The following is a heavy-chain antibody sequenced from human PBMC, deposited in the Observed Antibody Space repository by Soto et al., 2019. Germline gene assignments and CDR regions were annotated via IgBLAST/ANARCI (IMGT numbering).Heavy chain of an antibody. CDR1: GFSLSTSGVG. D-gene: IGHD3-3*01. CDR2: IYWDDDK. J-gene: IGHJ4*02. Sequence: QITLKESGPTVVKPTQTLTLNCTFSGFSLSTSGVGVGWIREPPGKALEWLALIYWDDDKRYSPSLKSRLTITKDTSKNQVVLTMTNMDPVDTATYYCAHGWRWLQSWDYWGQGTLVTVSS. V-gene: IGHV2-5*02. CDR3: AHGWRWLQSWDY.